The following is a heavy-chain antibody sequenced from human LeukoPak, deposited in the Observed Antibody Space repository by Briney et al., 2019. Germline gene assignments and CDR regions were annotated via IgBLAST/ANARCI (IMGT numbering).Heavy chain of an antibody. V-gene: IGHV1-8*01. CDR2: MNPNSGNT. CDR1: GYTFTSYD. J-gene: IGHJ5*02. CDR3: ARDRNPAAKSSSPNWFDP. Sequence: ASVKVSCKASGYTFTSYDINWVRQATGQGLEWMGWMNPNSGNTGYAQKSQGRVTMTEDTSTDTAYMELSSLRSEDTAVYYCARDRNPAAKSSSPNWFDPWGQGTLVTVSS. D-gene: IGHD6-13*01.